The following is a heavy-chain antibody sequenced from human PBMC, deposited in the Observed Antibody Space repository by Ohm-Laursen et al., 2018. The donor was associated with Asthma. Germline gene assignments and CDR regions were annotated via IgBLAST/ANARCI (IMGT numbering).Heavy chain of an antibody. CDR3: ARERAQWELLVDAFDI. D-gene: IGHD1-26*01. CDR2: ISYDGSNK. CDR1: GFTFSSYG. J-gene: IGHJ3*02. Sequence: SLRLSCAAPGFTFSSYGMHWVRQAPGKGLEWVAVISYDGSNKYYADSVKGRFTISRDNSKNTLYLQMNSLRAEDTAVYYCARERAQWELLVDAFDIWGQGTMATVSS. V-gene: IGHV3-30*03.